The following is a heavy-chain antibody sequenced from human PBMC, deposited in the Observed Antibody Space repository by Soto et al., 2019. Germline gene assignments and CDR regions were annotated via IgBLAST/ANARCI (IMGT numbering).Heavy chain of an antibody. CDR1: GGSISSGDYY. CDR3: ARDTMIVVVSRHSNGMDV. J-gene: IGHJ6*02. CDR2: IYYSGST. V-gene: IGHV4-30-4*01. D-gene: IGHD3-22*01. Sequence: SETLSLTCTVSGGSISSGDYYWSWIRQPPGKGLEWIGYIYYSGSTYYNPSLKSRVTISVDTSKNQFSLKLSSVTAADTAVYYCARDTMIVVVSRHSNGMDVWGQGTTVTVSS.